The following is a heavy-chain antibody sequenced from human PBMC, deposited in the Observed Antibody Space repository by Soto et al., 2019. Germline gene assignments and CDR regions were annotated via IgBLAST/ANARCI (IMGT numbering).Heavy chain of an antibody. V-gene: IGHV3-66*01. J-gene: IGHJ4*02. CDR2: IYSGGST. Sequence: GGSLRLSCAASGFTVSSNYMSWVRQAPGKGLEWVSVIYSGGSTYYADSVKGRFTISRDNSKNTLYLQMNSLRAEDTAVYYCARVTPPPQMATITGFAGPFDYWGQGTLVTVSS. CDR3: ARVTPPPQMATITGFAGPFDY. D-gene: IGHD5-12*01. CDR1: GFTVSSNY.